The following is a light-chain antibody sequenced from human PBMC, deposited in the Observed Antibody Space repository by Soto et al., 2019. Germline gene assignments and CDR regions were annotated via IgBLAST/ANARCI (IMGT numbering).Light chain of an antibody. CDR2: DAS. Sequence: IVLTQSPDTLSLSPGDRSTLSCRASQSISSYLAWYQQKPGQSPRLLIYDASNRATGIPARFSGSGSGTDFTLTISSLEPEDFAVYYCQQRSDWPPITFGQGRRLEIK. CDR1: QSISSY. CDR3: QQRSDWPPIT. J-gene: IGKJ5*01. V-gene: IGKV3-11*01.